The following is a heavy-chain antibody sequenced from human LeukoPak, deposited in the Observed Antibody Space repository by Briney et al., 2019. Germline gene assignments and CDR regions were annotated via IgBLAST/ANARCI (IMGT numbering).Heavy chain of an antibody. D-gene: IGHD6-6*01. V-gene: IGHV3-21*01. CDR1: GFTFSSYS. J-gene: IGHJ4*02. CDR3: ARGSSASSSPYYFDH. Sequence: GGSLRLSCAASGFTFSSYSMNWVRQAPGKGLEWVSSISSSSSYIYYADSVKGRFTISRDNAKNSLHLQMNSLRAEDTAVYYCARGSSASSSPYYFDHWGQGTLVTVSS. CDR2: ISSSSSYI.